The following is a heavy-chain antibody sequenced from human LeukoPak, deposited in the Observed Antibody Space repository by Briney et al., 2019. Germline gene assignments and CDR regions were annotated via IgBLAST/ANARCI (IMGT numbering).Heavy chain of an antibody. V-gene: IGHV1-69*13. D-gene: IGHD4-11*01. Sequence: GASVKVSCKASGGTFSSYAISWVRQAPGQGLEWMGGIIPIFGTANYAQKFQGRVTITADESTSTAYMELSSLRSEDTAVYYCARDGAGGYSNYYYGMDVWGQGTTVTVSS. CDR1: GGTFSSYA. J-gene: IGHJ6*02. CDR2: IIPIFGTA. CDR3: ARDGAGGYSNYYYGMDV.